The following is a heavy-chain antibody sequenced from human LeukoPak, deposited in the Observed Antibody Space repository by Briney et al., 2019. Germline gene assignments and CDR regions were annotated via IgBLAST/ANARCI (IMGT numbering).Heavy chain of an antibody. J-gene: IGHJ5*02. D-gene: IGHD2-2*01. V-gene: IGHV4-4*07. CDR3: AREGGLGYCSSTSCSGFDP. CDR2: IYTSGST. CDR1: GGSISSYY. Sequence: KPSETLSLTCTVSGGSISSYYWSWIRQPAGKGLEWIGRIYTSGSTNYNPSLKSRVTMSVDTSKNQFSLKLSSVTAADTAVYYCAREGGLGYCSSTSCSGFDPWGQGTLVTVSS.